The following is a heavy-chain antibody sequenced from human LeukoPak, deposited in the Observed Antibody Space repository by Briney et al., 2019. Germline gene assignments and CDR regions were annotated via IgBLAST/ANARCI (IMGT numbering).Heavy chain of an antibody. Sequence: GGSLRLSCAASRFTFSSYDMNWVRQAPGKGLEWVSYISSSGSTIHYADSVKGRFTISRDNAKNSLYLQMNSLRAEDTAVYYCARGVRPDAYDGWGQGTMVTVSS. CDR1: RFTFSSYD. D-gene: IGHD3-10*02. CDR2: ISSSGSTI. J-gene: IGHJ3*01. V-gene: IGHV3-48*03. CDR3: ARGVRPDAYDG.